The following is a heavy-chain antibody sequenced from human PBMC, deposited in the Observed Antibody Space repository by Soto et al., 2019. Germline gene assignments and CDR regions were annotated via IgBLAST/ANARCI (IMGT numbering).Heavy chain of an antibody. D-gene: IGHD4-17*01. J-gene: IGHJ4*02. CDR2: VYSAGST. Sequence: EVQLVESGGGLVQPGGSLRLSCAASGFIVSNYYMSWVRQAPGKGLEWVSIVYSAGSTYYADSVKGRFTISRDDSKNTLYLQMNSVRVEDTAVYYCARDLAQQTVTSKQWGQGTLVTVSA. CDR3: ARDLAQQTVTSKQ. V-gene: IGHV3-66*01. CDR1: GFIVSNYY.